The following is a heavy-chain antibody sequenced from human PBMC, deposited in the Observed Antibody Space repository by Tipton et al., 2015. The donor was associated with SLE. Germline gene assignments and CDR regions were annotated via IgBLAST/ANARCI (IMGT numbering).Heavy chain of an antibody. CDR2: IYYSGST. V-gene: IGHV4-59*01. Sequence: TLSLTCTVSGGSISSYYWSWIRQPPGKGLEWIGHIYYSGSTNYNPSLKSRVTISVDTSKNQFSLKLSSVTAADTAVYYCARGGYRSSLLFFAYWGRGTLVPVPT. J-gene: IGHJ4*02. CDR1: GGSISSYY. CDR3: ARGGYRSSLLFFAY. D-gene: IGHD3-16*02.